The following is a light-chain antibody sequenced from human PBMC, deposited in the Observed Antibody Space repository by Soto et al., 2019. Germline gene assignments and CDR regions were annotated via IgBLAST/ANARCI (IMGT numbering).Light chain of an antibody. CDR1: QSVSSSH. J-gene: IGKJ1*01. V-gene: IGKV3-15*01. CDR2: GAS. CDR3: QQYNKWPPWT. Sequence: EIVLTQSPGTLSLSPGERATLSCRASQSVSSSHLAWYQQKPGQAPRLLIYGASTRATGIPVRFSGSGSGTYFILTISSLQSEDFAVYYCQQYNKWPPWTFGQGTKVDIK.